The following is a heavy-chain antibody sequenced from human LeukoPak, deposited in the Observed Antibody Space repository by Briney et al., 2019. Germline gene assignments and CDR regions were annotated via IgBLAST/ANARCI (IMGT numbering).Heavy chain of an antibody. CDR2: IWYDGSNK. CDR1: GFTFSSYG. D-gene: IGHD2-15*01. CDR3: ARCIGGSCYSAFDY. J-gene: IGHJ4*02. Sequence: GGSLSLSCAASGFTFSSYGMPWVRQAPGKGLEWVAVIWYDGSNKYYADSVKGRFTISRDNSKNTLYLQMNSLRAEDTAVYYCARCIGGSCYSAFDYGGQGTLVTVSA. V-gene: IGHV3-33*01.